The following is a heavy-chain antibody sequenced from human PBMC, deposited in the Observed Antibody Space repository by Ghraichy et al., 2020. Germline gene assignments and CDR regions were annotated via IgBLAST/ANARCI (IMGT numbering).Heavy chain of an antibody. CDR3: ARDLRSVGGAFDI. J-gene: IGHJ3*02. V-gene: IGHV3-30-3*01. D-gene: IGHD3-16*01. Sequence: GGSLRLSCAASGFTFSSYAMHWVRQAPGKGLEWVAVISYDGSNKYYADSVKGRFTISRDNSKNTLYLQMNSLRAEDTAVYYCARDLRSVGGAFDIWGQGTMVTVSS. CDR1: GFTFSSYA. CDR2: ISYDGSNK.